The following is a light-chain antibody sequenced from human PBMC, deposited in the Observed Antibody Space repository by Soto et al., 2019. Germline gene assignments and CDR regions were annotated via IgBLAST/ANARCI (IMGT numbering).Light chain of an antibody. CDR3: GTWDNSLSAGV. CDR2: DNN. J-gene: IGLJ2*01. CDR1: SSNIGINY. V-gene: IGLV1-51*01. Sequence: QSVLTQPPSVSAAPGQKVTISCSGSSSNIGINYVSWYQQLPGTAPKLLIYDNNKRPSGIPDRFSGSKSGTSATLGITGLQTGDEADYYCGTWDNSLSAGVFGGGTKLIVL.